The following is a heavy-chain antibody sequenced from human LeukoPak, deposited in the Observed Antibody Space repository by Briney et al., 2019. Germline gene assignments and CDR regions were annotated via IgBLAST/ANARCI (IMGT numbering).Heavy chain of an antibody. J-gene: IGHJ4*02. CDR1: GFTFNGHW. D-gene: IGHD1-26*01. V-gene: IGHV3-7*01. CDR2: IKEDGSGK. CDR3: AREDRSGSYYY. Sequence: PGGSLRLSCAASGFTFNGHWMTWVRQAPGKGLEWVANIKEDGSGKYYVDSVKGRFTISRDNAKNSLYLQMNSLRAEDTAMYYCAREDRSGSYYYWGQGTLVTVSS.